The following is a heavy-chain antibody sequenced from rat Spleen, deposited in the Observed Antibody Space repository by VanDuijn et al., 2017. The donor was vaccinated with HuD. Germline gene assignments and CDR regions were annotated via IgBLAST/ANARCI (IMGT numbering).Heavy chain of an antibody. V-gene: IGHV5-19*01. CDR1: GFTFSDFG. CDR3: ASELGHNWFAY. CDR2: ISPTGGDT. J-gene: IGHJ3*01. D-gene: IGHD5-1*01. Sequence: EVQLVESGGGLVQPGRSLKLSCSASGFTFSDFGMHWIRQAPTKGLEWVASISPTGGDTYYRDSVKGRFTISRDNVKATLYLQMNNLRSEDTAMYYCASELGHNWFAYWGQGTLVTVSS.